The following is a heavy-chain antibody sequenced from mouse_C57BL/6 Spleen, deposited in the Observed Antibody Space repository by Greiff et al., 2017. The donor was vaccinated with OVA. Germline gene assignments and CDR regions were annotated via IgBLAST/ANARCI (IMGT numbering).Heavy chain of an antibody. CDR3: ARKGDSSGYIAY. J-gene: IGHJ3*01. D-gene: IGHD3-2*02. Sequence: QLQQPGAELVKPGASVKMSCKASGYTFTSYWITWVKQRPGQGLEWIGDIYPGSGSTNYNEKFKSKATLTVDTSSSTAYMQLSSLTSEDSAVYYCARKGDSSGYIAYWGQGTLVTVSA. V-gene: IGHV1-55*01. CDR1: GYTFTSYW. CDR2: IYPGSGST.